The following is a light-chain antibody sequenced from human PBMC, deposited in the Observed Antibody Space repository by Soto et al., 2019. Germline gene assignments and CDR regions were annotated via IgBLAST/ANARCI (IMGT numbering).Light chain of an antibody. V-gene: IGLV2-23*02. J-gene: IGLJ3*02. Sequence: QSALTQPASVSGYPGQSITISCTGTISDVGSYNLVSWYQQHPGKAPKLMIYEVSKRPSGNANRFSGSKSGNTASLTISGLQAEDEADYYCCSSAGSRGWVFGGGTKLTVL. CDR3: CSSAGSRGWV. CDR1: ISDVGSYNL. CDR2: EVS.